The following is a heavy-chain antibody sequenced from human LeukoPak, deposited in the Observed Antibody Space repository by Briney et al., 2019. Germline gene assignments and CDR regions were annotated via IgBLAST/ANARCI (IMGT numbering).Heavy chain of an antibody. J-gene: IGHJ4*02. CDR3: ARHSSGSYYFDY. D-gene: IGHD1-26*01. CDR1: GYSFTSYW. V-gene: IGHV5-10-1*01. Sequence: LGESLRISCKGSGYSFTSYWISWVRQMPGKGLEWVGRIDPSDSYTNYSPSFQGHVTISADKSISTAYLQWSSLKASDTAMYYCARHSSGSYYFDYWGQGTLVTVSS. CDR2: IDPSDSYT.